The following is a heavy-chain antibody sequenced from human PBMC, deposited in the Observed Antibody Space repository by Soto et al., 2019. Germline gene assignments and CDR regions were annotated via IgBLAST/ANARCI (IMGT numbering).Heavy chain of an antibody. CDR3: AKDIAPVDHYYGKDV. CDR2: ISYDGSNK. D-gene: IGHD3-16*02. J-gene: IGHJ6*02. Sequence: GGSLRLSCAASGFTFSSYGMHWVRQAPGKGLEWVAVISYDGSNKYYVDSVKGRFTISRDNSKNTLYLQMNSLRAEDTALYYCAKDIAPVDHYYGKDVWGQGTTVTVSS. CDR1: GFTFSSYG. V-gene: IGHV3-30*18.